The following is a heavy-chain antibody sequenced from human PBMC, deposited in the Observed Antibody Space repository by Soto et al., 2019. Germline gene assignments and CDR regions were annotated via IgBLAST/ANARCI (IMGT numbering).Heavy chain of an antibody. CDR2: IXAHNGXX. J-gene: IGHJ4*02. CDR1: GYTFTSYG. CDR3: ARGRYGDY. V-gene: IGHV1-18*01. D-gene: IGHD1-1*01. Sequence: QVHLVQSGAEVKKPGASVKVSCKASGYTFTSYGITWVRQAPGQGLEWMGWIXAHNGXXXXXXKXXGXVIVTRDTSXXXXYMXLXSLISDDTAVYYCARGRYGDYWGQGALVTVSS.